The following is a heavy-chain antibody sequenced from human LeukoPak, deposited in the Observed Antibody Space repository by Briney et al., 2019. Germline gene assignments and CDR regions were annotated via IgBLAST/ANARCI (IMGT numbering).Heavy chain of an antibody. J-gene: IGHJ5*02. CDR1: GFTFSSYA. CDR2: ISYDGSNK. V-gene: IGHV3-30-3*01. Sequence: GGSLRLSCAASGFTFSSYALHWVRQAPGKGLEWVAVISYDGSNKYYADSVKGRFTISRDNSKNTLYLQMNSLRAEDTAVYYCAKDPTIAAASPLNWFDPWGQGTLVTVSS. CDR3: AKDPTIAAASPLNWFDP. D-gene: IGHD6-13*01.